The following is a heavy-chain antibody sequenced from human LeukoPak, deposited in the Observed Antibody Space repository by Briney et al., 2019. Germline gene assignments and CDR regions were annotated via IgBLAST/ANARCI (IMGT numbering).Heavy chain of an antibody. J-gene: IGHJ5*02. CDR1: GFTFTSSA. D-gene: IGHD1-1*01. Sequence: SGKVSCKASGFTFTSSAMQLVRQARGQRLEGIGWIVVCRCNTNYPQKFQERVTITRDMSTSTAYMEVSSLRSEDTAVYYCAPALDGPSPSWGQGPLVTVSS. V-gene: IGHV1-58*02. CDR3: APALDGPSPS. CDR2: IVVCRCNT.